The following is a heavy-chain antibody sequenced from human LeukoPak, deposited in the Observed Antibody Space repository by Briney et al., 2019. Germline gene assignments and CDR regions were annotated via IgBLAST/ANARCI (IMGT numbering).Heavy chain of an antibody. D-gene: IGHD3-10*01. CDR2: ISYDGSNK. CDR1: GFTFSSYG. Sequence: GGSLRLSCAASGFTFSSYGMHWVRQAPGKGLEWVAVISYDGSNKYYADSVKGRFTISRDNSKNTLYLQMNSLRAEDTAVYYCAKLAKYFYGSETYYFFEHWGQGTPVTASS. CDR3: AKLAKYFYGSETYYFFEH. J-gene: IGHJ4*02. V-gene: IGHV3-30*18.